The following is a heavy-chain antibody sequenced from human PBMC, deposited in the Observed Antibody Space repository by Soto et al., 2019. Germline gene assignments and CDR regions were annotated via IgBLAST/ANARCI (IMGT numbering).Heavy chain of an antibody. Sequence: SETLSLTCAVSGGSISSSNWWSWVRQPPGKGLEWIGEIYHSGSTNYNPSLKSRVTISVDKSKNQFSLKLSSVTAADTALYYCARANYFDSSGPFDYWGPGTLVTVS. V-gene: IGHV4-4*02. J-gene: IGHJ4*02. D-gene: IGHD3-22*01. CDR1: GGSISSSNW. CDR3: ARANYFDSSGPFDY. CDR2: IYHSGST.